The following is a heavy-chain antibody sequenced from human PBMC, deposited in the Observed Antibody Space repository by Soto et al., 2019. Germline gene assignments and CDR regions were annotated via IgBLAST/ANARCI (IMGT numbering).Heavy chain of an antibody. CDR2: ISSSSSTI. D-gene: IGHD6-19*01. V-gene: IGHV3-48*02. J-gene: IGHJ6*02. Sequence: GGSLRLSCAASGFTFSSYSMNWVRQAPGKGLEWVSYISSSSSTIYYADSVKGRFTISRDNAKNSLYLQMNSLRDEDTAVYYCARVESSGWYRRDYGMDVWGQGTTVTVSS. CDR3: ARVESSGWYRRDYGMDV. CDR1: GFTFSSYS.